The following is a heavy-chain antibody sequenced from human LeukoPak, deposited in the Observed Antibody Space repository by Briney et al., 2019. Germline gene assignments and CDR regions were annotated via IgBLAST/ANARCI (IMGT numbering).Heavy chain of an antibody. Sequence: GGSLRLSCATSGFTFSAYSMSWVRQAPGKGLEYVSAISRNGDNTYYANSVTGRFTISRDNSKNTLWLQMGSLRADDMAMYYCARVGDINYFDYWGQGTLVTVSS. D-gene: IGHD3-10*01. CDR1: GFTFSAYS. V-gene: IGHV3-64*01. CDR2: ISRNGDNT. CDR3: ARVGDINYFDY. J-gene: IGHJ4*02.